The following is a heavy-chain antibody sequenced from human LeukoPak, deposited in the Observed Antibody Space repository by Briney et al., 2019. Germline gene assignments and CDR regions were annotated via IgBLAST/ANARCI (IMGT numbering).Heavy chain of an antibody. V-gene: IGHV3-48*02. CDR2: ISSSSTI. CDR1: GFTFSSYS. Sequence: GGSLRLSCAASGFTFSSYSINWVRQAPGKGLEWVSYISSSSTISYADSVKGRFTISRDNANNSLYLQMNSLRDEDTAVYYCAKDVGSGWLYYFDYWGQGTLVTVSS. CDR3: AKDVGSGWLYYFDY. J-gene: IGHJ4*02. D-gene: IGHD6-19*01.